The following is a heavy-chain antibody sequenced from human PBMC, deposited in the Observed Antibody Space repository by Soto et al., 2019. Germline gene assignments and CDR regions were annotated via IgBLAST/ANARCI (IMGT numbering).Heavy chain of an antibody. CDR2: ISYSGTT. Sequence: SETLSLPCTVSGGSLSSYYWSWIRRPPGMGLEWIASISYSGTTNYNSSLKSRVTISIDTSKNQFSLKFNSVTAADTAVYYCAREGYNFGPFDYWGQGALVTVSS. V-gene: IGHV4-59*01. J-gene: IGHJ4*02. CDR1: GGSLSSYY. CDR3: AREGYNFGPFDY. D-gene: IGHD5-18*01.